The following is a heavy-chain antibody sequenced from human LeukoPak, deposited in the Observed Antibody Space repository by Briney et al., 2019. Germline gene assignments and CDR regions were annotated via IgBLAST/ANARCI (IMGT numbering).Heavy chain of an antibody. J-gene: IGHJ4*02. CDR3: AKFTMIVVVRGAFDY. V-gene: IGHV3-23*01. CDR2: NSGSGGST. Sequence: PGGSLRLSCAASGFTFSSYAMSWVRQAPGKGLEWVSANSGSGGSTYYADSVKGRFTISRDNSKNTLYLQMNSLRAEDTAVYYCAKFTMIVVVRGAFDYWGQGTLVTVSS. D-gene: IGHD3-22*01. CDR1: GFTFSSYA.